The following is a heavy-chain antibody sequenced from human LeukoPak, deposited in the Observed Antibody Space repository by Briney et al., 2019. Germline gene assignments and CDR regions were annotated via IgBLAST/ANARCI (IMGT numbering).Heavy chain of an antibody. D-gene: IGHD2-2*01. V-gene: IGHV4-34*01. CDR1: GGSFSGYY. CDR2: INHSGST. J-gene: IGHJ6*03. Sequence: SETLSLTCAVYGGSFSGYYWSWIRQPPGKGLEWIGEINHSGSTNYNPSLKSRVTISVDTSKNQFSLKLSSVTAADTAVYYCARGRTGYQLLPTKKDYSYYYMDVWDKGTAVTVSS. CDR3: ARGRTGYQLLPTKKDYSYYYMDV.